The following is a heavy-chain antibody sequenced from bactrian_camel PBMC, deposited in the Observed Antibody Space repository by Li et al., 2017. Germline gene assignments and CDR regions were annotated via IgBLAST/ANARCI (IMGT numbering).Heavy chain of an antibody. D-gene: IGHD2*01. CDR1: GYTSRRSC. V-gene: IGHV3S53*01. CDR2: IVSDGTL. Sequence: QLVESGGGSVQTGGSLRLSCATSGYTSRRSCMGWFRQAPGKNREGVAAIVSDGTLSYADSVKGRFAISEDNAKNILSLQMSGLKPEDTATYYCAAGYDCSGPYLARRANFLGQGTQVTVS. J-gene: IGHJ4*01.